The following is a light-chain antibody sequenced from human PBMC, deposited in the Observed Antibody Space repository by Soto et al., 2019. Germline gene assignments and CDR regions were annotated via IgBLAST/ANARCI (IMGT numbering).Light chain of an antibody. CDR1: QSLRSSY. V-gene: IGKV3-20*01. J-gene: IGKJ4*01. Sequence: EIVLTQSPGTLSLSPGERATLSCRASQSLRSSYLAWYQQKPGQAPRLLIYGTSSRATGIPDRVIGSGSGTDFTLTITRLEPEDFAVYYCQQYGSSPLTFGGGTKVEIK. CDR2: GTS. CDR3: QQYGSSPLT.